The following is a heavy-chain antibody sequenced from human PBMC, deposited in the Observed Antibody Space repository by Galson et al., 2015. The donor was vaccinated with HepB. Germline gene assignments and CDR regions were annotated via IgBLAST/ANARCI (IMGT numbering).Heavy chain of an antibody. D-gene: IGHD3-22*01. Sequence: SVKVSCKASGYTFTSYYMHWLRQAPGQGLEWLGIINPSGRSTNYAHKFPGRVTMTRDTSTSTVYMELSSLRSEDTAVYYCATTPPRYDSSGFYYAYWGQGTLVTVSS. J-gene: IGHJ4*02. CDR3: ATTPPRYDSSGFYYAY. CDR2: INPSGRST. V-gene: IGHV1-46*03. CDR1: GYTFTSYY.